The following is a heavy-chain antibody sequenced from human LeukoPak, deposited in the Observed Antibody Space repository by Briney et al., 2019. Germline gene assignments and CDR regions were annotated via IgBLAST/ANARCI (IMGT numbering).Heavy chain of an antibody. Sequence: ASVKVSCKASGYTFTGYYMHWVRQAPGQGLEWMGWMNPNSGNTGYAQKFQGRVTMTRNTSISTAYMELSSLRSEDTAVYYCARVVPNWRVRRLGRYYYGMDVWGQGTTVTVSS. V-gene: IGHV1-8*02. D-gene: IGHD6-6*01. CDR2: MNPNSGNT. CDR1: GYTFTGYY. J-gene: IGHJ6*02. CDR3: ARVVPNWRVRRLGRYYYGMDV.